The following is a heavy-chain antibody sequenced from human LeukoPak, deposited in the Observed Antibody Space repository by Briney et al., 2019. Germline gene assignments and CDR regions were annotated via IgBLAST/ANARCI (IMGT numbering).Heavy chain of an antibody. CDR1: GFTFSSYA. J-gene: IGHJ4*02. CDR2: ISYDGSNK. CDR3: ARDRGAAAYYFDY. Sequence: GRSLRLSCAASGFTFSSYAMHWVRQAPGKGLEWVAVISYDGSNKYYADSVKGRFTISRDSSKNTLYLQMNSLRAEDTAVYYCARDRGAAAYYFDYWGQGTLVTVSS. D-gene: IGHD6-13*01. V-gene: IGHV3-30*04.